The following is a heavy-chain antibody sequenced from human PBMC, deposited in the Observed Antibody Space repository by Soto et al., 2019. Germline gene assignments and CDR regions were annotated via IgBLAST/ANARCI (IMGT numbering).Heavy chain of an antibody. Sequence: EVQLLESGGGLVQPGGSLRLSCAASGFTFSSYAMSWVRQAPGKGLEWVSAINGSGGSTYYADSVKGRFAISRDNYKNSLYLQMNSLRAEDTAAYYCANARAAGTWSYYGMDVWGQGTTVTVSS. J-gene: IGHJ6*02. D-gene: IGHD6-13*01. CDR3: ANARAAGTWSYYGMDV. CDR2: INGSGGST. CDR1: GFTFSSYA. V-gene: IGHV3-23*01.